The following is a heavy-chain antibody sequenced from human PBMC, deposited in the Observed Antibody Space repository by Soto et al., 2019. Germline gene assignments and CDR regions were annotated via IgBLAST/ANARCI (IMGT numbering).Heavy chain of an antibody. CDR3: ARGGLGYCSGGSCYAGYYYYGMDV. CDR2: IYYSGST. CDR1: GGSISSYY. J-gene: IGHJ6*02. Sequence: PSETLSLTCTVSGGSISSYYWSWIRQPPGEGLEGGGYIYYSGSTNYNPSLRSRVTISVDTSKNQFSLKLSSVTAADTAVYYCARGGLGYCSGGSCYAGYYYYGMDVWGQGTTVTVSS. V-gene: IGHV4-59*01. D-gene: IGHD2-15*01.